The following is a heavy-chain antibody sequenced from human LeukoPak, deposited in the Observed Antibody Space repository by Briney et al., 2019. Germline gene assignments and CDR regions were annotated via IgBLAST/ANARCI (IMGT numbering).Heavy chain of an antibody. V-gene: IGHV6-1*01. CDR1: GDSVSSNSAA. J-gene: IGHJ4*02. CDR2: TYYRSKWYN. CDR3: ARGLPEGPHIAVAGATYYFDY. Sequence: SQTLSLTCAISGDSVSSNSAAWNWIRQSPSRGLEWLGRTYYRSKWYNDYAVSVKSRITINPDSSKNQFSLQLNSVTPEDTAVYYCARGLPEGPHIAVAGATYYFDYWGQGTLVTVSS. D-gene: IGHD6-19*01.